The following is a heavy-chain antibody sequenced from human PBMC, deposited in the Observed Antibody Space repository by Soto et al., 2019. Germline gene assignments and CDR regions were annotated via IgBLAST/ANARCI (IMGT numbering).Heavy chain of an antibody. D-gene: IGHD2-8*01. CDR2: IYYSGST. J-gene: IGHJ4*02. V-gene: IGHV4-31*03. CDR1: GGSISSGGYY. Sequence: QVQLQESGPGLVKPSQTLSLTCTVSGGSISSGGYYWCWIRQHPGKGLEWIGYIYYSGSTYYNPSLKSRVTISVDTSKNQFSLKLSSVTAADTAVYYCARDARYQPYAIYYWGPGTLVTVSS. CDR3: ARDARYQPYAIYY.